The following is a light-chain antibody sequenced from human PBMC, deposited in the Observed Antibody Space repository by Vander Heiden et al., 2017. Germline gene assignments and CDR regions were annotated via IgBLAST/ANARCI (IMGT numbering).Light chain of an antibody. CDR2: EVS. CDR3: SSYTSSSTVV. J-gene: IGLJ2*01. Sequence: QSALTQPASVPGSPGPSITIFCTVTISAVGGYNYVSWDQQHPGKAPKLMIYEVSNRPSGVSNRFSGSKSGNTASLNISGLQAEDEADEYCSSYTSSSTVVFGGGTKLTVL. V-gene: IGLV2-14*01. CDR1: ISAVGGYNY.